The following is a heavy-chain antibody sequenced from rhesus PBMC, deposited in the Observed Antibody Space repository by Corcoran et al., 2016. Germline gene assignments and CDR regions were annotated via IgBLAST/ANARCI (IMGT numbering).Heavy chain of an antibody. CDR1: GYSISSGYG. J-gene: IGHJ4*01. D-gene: IGHD6-25*01. CDR3: ARKRSGSWNFDY. V-gene: IGHV4-127*01. CDR2: IGGSSGST. Sequence: QVQLQESGPGLVKPSETLSLTCAVSGYSISSGYGWSWIRQPPGTGLEWIGYIGGSSGSTNYNPSLKSRVTISKDTSKNQFSLKLSSVTAADTAVYYCARKRSGSWNFDYWGQGVLVTVSS.